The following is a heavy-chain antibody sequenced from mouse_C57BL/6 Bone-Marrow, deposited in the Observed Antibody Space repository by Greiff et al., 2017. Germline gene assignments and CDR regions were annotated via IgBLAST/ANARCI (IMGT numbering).Heavy chain of an antibody. V-gene: IGHV1-82*01. CDR2: IYPGDGDT. CDR3: ARSLSGGYWYFDV. J-gene: IGHJ1*03. Sequence: QVQLKESGPELVKPGASVKISCKASGYAFSSSWMNWVKQRPGKGLEWIGRIYPGDGDTNYNGKFKGKATLTADKSSSTAYMQLSSLTSEDSAVYFCARSLSGGYWYFDVWGTATTVTVSS. CDR1: GYAFSSSW. D-gene: IGHD4-1*01.